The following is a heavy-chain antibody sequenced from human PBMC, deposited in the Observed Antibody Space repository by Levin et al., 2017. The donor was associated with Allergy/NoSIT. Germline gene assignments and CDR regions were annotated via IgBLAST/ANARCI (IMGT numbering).Heavy chain of an antibody. CDR3: ARNRIIVSGGNDYYYGMDV. V-gene: IGHV4-61*01. CDR2: INYRGVT. J-gene: IGHJ6*02. CDR1: GGSVSSGTYY. Sequence: MPGGSLRLSCSVSGGSVSSGTYYWSWIRRPPGKGLEWIGYINYRGVTKYNPSLKSRVTISVDTSKNEFSLKVTSVTAADTAVYYCARNRIIVSGGNDYYYGMDVWGQGTTVTVSS. D-gene: IGHD5/OR15-5a*01.